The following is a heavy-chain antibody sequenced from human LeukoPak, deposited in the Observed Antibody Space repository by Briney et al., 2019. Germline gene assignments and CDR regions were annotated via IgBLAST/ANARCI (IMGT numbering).Heavy chain of an antibody. D-gene: IGHD1-1*01. CDR2: IWYDGSNK. CDR1: GFTFSSYG. J-gene: IGHJ3*02. CDR3: ARGSTGTYAFDI. V-gene: IGHV3-33*01. Sequence: GGSLRLSCAASGFTFSSYGMHWVRQAPGKGLEWVAVIWYDGSNKYYADSVKGRFIISRDNSKNTLYLQMNSLRAEDTAVYYCARGSTGTYAFDIWGQGTMVTVSS.